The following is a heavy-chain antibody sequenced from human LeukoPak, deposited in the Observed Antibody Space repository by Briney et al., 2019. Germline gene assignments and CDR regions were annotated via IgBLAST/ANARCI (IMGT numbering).Heavy chain of an antibody. D-gene: IGHD5-24*01. CDR1: GYIFSIYW. Sequence: GESLKISCKGSGYIFSIYWIAWVRQMPGEGLECMGIIYPDDSDTRYSPPFQGRVTISADKSINTAYLHWNSLEASDTAVYYCVRGGKDGYRYYDFWGQGTLVTVSS. J-gene: IGHJ4*02. CDR3: VRGGKDGYRYYDF. CDR2: IYPDDSDT. V-gene: IGHV5-51*01.